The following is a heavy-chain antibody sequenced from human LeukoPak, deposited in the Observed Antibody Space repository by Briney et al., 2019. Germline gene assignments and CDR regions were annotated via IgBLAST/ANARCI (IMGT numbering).Heavy chain of an antibody. CDR3: ARDWAPDYYDSSGF. CDR2: ISAYNANT. CDR1: GYTFFSYG. V-gene: IGHV1-18*01. Sequence: ASVKVSCKASGYTFFSYGITWVRQAPGQGLEWMGWISAYNANTNYARELQGRVTMTTDTSTSTAYMELRSLRSDDTAVYYCARDWAPDYYDSSGFWGQGTLVTVSS. J-gene: IGHJ4*02. D-gene: IGHD3-22*01.